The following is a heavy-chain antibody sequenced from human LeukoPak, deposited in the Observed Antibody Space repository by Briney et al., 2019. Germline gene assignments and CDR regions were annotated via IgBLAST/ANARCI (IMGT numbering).Heavy chain of an antibody. CDR2: LSGGGDSR. V-gene: IGHV3-23*01. CDR1: GFAFSNYA. D-gene: IGHD3-10*01. J-gene: IGHJ4*02. CDR3: AKAVRSMVTGGGYFDS. Sequence: GGSLRLSCAASGFAFSNYAMSWVRQAPGKGLEWVSSLSGGGDSRYYADSVMGRFTISRDNSKNTLYLQMDSLRAEDTAVYYCAKAVRSMVTGGGYFDSWGQGTLVTVSS.